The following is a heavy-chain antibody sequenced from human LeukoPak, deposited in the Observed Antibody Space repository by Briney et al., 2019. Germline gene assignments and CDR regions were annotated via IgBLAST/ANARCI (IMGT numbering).Heavy chain of an antibody. CDR1: GYTFTSYG. V-gene: IGHV1-8*02. D-gene: IGHD3-3*01. Sequence: ASVKVSCKASGYTFTSYGISWVRQAPGQGLEWMGWMNPNSGNTGYAQKFQGRVTMTRNTSISTAYMELSSLRSEDTAVYYCARDSSLAYYDFWSGYYPYYGMDVWGQGTTVTVSS. J-gene: IGHJ6*02. CDR3: ARDSSLAYYDFWSGYYPYYGMDV. CDR2: MNPNSGNT.